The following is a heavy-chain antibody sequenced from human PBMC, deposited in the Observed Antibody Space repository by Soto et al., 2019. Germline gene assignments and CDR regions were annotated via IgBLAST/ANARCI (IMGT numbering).Heavy chain of an antibody. CDR2: IGGGGVTT. CDR3: AKDPYSHVLRFLEWLPNYYYGMDV. D-gene: IGHD3-3*01. Sequence: GGSLRLSCAASGFTFAGYAMSWVRQAPGKGLEWVSAIGGGGVTTYSADSVKGRFIISRDNSKNTLYLQMSSLRAEDTAVYFCAKDPYSHVLRFLEWLPNYYYGMDVWGQGTTVTVSS. CDR1: GFTFAGYA. J-gene: IGHJ6*02. V-gene: IGHV3-23*01.